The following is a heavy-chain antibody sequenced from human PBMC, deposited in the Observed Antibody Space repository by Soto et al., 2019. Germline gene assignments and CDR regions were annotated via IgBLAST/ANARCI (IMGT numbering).Heavy chain of an antibody. Sequence: GGSLRLSCAASGFTFSSYGMHWVRQAPGKGLEWVAVISYDGSNKYYADSVKGRFTISRDNSKNTLYLQMNSLRAEDTAVYYCAKDSSFKDFWSGSGSLGNYYMDVWGKGTTVTVSS. D-gene: IGHD3-3*01. CDR1: GFTFSSYG. V-gene: IGHV3-30*18. J-gene: IGHJ6*03. CDR2: ISYDGSNK. CDR3: AKDSSFKDFWSGSGSLGNYYMDV.